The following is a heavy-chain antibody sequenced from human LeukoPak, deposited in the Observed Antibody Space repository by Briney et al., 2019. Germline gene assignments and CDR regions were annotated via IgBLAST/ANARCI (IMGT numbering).Heavy chain of an antibody. Sequence: GGPLRLSCAVSGFTFSSYDMHWVRQAAGRGLEWVSTFGTTDDTYYVGSVKGRFTISRENAKNSLYLQMSSLRVGDTAVYYCAIAVAGTRYIQHWGQGTLVTVSS. CDR3: AIAVAGTRYIQH. D-gene: IGHD6-19*01. CDR2: FGTTDDT. CDR1: GFTFSSYD. J-gene: IGHJ1*01. V-gene: IGHV3-13*01.